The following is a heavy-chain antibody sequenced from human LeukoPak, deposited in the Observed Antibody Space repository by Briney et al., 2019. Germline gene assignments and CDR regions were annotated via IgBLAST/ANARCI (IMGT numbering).Heavy chain of an antibody. Sequence: SETLSLTCAVSGGSISSSNWWSWVRQPPGKGLEWIGEIYHSGSTNYNPSFKSRVTISVDKSKNQFSLKLSSVTAADTAVYYCARGVAAAGTVFDYGGQGTRVTVSS. V-gene: IGHV4-4*02. CDR3: ARGVAAAGTVFDY. CDR2: IYHSGST. J-gene: IGHJ4*02. D-gene: IGHD6-13*01. CDR1: GGSISSSNW.